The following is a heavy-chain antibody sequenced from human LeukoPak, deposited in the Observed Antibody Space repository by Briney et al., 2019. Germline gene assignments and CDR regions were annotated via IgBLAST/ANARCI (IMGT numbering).Heavy chain of an antibody. Sequence: GGSLRLSCAASGFTFSSYAMTWVRQAPGKGLELVSAISGSGGSTYYADSVKGRFTIARDNSNNTLYLQMNSLRAEDTAVYYCAKGQSAGTRVFRWFDPWGQGTLVTVSS. CDR1: GFTFSSYA. CDR2: ISGSGGST. J-gene: IGHJ5*02. D-gene: IGHD6-13*01. CDR3: AKGQSAGTRVFRWFDP. V-gene: IGHV3-23*01.